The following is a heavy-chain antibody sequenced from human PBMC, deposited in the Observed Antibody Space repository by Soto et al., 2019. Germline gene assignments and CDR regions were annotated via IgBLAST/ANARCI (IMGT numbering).Heavy chain of an antibody. CDR2: INHSGST. CDR1: GGSFSSYY. J-gene: IGHJ6*02. CDR3: ATGKDYYYYGMDV. V-gene: IGHV4-34*01. Sequence: QVQLQQWGAGLLKPSETLSLTCAVYGGSFSSYYWSWIRQPPGKGLEWIGEINHSGSTNYNPSLKSRVTISVATSNKQFSLKLSSVTAADTAVYYCATGKDYYYYGMDVWGQGTTVTVSS.